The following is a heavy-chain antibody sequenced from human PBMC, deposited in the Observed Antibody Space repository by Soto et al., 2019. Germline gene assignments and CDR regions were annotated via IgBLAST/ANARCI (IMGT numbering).Heavy chain of an antibody. CDR2: ISSSSSYI. CDR1: GFTFSSYS. J-gene: IGHJ6*02. CDR3: ARDWGSGWHYGMDV. V-gene: IGHV3-21*01. D-gene: IGHD6-19*01. Sequence: EVQLVESEGGLVKPGGSLRLSCAASGFTFSSYSMNWVRQAPGKGLEWVSSISSSSSYIYYADSVKGRFTISRDNAKNSLYLQMNSLRAEDTAVYYCARDWGSGWHYGMDVWGQGTTVTVSS.